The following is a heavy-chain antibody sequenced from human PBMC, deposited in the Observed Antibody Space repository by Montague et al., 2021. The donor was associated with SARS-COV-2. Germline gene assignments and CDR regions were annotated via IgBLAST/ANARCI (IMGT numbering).Heavy chain of an antibody. D-gene: IGHD6-19*01. Sequence: SETLSLTCTVAGCSISSSNYYWGWIRQPPGKGLEWIGSLFYSGSSFYNPSLKSRVTISVDTSKNQFSLRLSSVTAADTAVYYCVAEWLAIYYFDFWGQGTLVTVSS. CDR2: LFYSGSS. V-gene: IGHV4-39*01. CDR1: GCSISSSNYY. CDR3: VAEWLAIYYFDF. J-gene: IGHJ4*02.